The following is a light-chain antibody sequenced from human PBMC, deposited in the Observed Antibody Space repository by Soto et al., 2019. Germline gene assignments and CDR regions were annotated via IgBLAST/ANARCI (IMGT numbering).Light chain of an antibody. CDR2: AAS. J-gene: IGKJ5*01. CDR3: QQSYSTLSIT. Sequence: DIQMTQSPSSLSASVGDRVTITCRASESINRHLNWYQQKPGKAPKLLIYAASSLQNGVPSRFSGSVAGTDFTLTIRKLQPEDFATYYCQQSYSTLSITFGQGTRLEIK. CDR1: ESINRH. V-gene: IGKV1-39*01.